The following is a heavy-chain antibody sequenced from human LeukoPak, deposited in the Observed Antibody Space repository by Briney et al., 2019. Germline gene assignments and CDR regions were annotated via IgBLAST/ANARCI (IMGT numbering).Heavy chain of an antibody. CDR2: IRSKAYGGTT. V-gene: IGHV3-49*04. D-gene: IGHD6-19*01. CDR3: TRAAGWFDGSDY. J-gene: IGHJ4*02. CDR1: GFTFGDYA. Sequence: GGSLRLSCTASGFTFGDYAMSWVRQAPGKGLEWVGFIRSKAYGGTTEYAASVKGRFTISRDDSKSIAYLQMNSLKTEDTAVYYCTRAAGWFDGSDYWGQGTLVTVSS.